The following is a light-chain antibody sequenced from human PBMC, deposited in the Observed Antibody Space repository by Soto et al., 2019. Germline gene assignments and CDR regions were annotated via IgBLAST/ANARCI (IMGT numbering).Light chain of an antibody. CDR2: TAS. CDR3: QQLNNYPRT. J-gene: IGKJ1*01. CDR1: QGISSY. Sequence: DIQLTQSPSFLSASVGDRVTITCRASQGISSYLAWYQQKPGKAPKLLISTASTLQSGVPSRFSGSGSGTEFTLAISSLQPGDFATYYCQQLNNYPRTFGQGTKVEIK. V-gene: IGKV1-9*01.